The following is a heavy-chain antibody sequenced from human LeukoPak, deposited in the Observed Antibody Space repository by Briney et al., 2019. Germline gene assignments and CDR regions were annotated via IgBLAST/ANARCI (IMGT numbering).Heavy chain of an antibody. V-gene: IGHV3-48*01. D-gene: IGHD6-6*01. CDR2: ISSRGSAV. CDR1: GFTFSRYT. J-gene: IGHJ4*02. Sequence: GGSLRLSCAASGFTFSRYTMFWVRQAPEKGLEWISYISSRGSAVYYADSVKGRFTISRDNAKNSLYLQMNSLRGEDTAVYYCARVTYSTSPTPFDYWGQGTLVTVSS. CDR3: ARVTYSTSPTPFDY.